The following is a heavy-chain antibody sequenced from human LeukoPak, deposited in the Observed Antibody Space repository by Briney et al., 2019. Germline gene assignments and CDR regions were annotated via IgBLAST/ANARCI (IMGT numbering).Heavy chain of an antibody. D-gene: IGHD3-10*01. Sequence: SETLSLTCTVSGGSISSYYWSWIRQSPGKGLEWIGYIYYSGSTNYNPSLKSRVTISVDTSKNQFSLKLSSVTAAGTAVYYCARVRYYYGSGSYLNWFDPWGQGTLVTVSS. CDR2: IYYSGST. CDR1: GGSISSYY. J-gene: IGHJ5*02. V-gene: IGHV4-59*01. CDR3: ARVRYYYGSGSYLNWFDP.